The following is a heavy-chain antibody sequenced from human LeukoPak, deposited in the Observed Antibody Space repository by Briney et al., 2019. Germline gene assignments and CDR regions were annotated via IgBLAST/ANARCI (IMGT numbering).Heavy chain of an antibody. J-gene: IGHJ4*02. D-gene: IGHD6-13*01. Sequence: SETLSLTCTVSGGSISSYYWSWIRQPPGKGLEWIGEINHSGSTNYNPSLKSRVTISVDTSKNQFSLKLSSVTAADTAVYYCARVDSSNWYDSRGYFDYWGQGTLVTVSS. CDR3: ARVDSSNWYDSRGYFDY. V-gene: IGHV4-34*01. CDR2: INHSGST. CDR1: GGSISSYY.